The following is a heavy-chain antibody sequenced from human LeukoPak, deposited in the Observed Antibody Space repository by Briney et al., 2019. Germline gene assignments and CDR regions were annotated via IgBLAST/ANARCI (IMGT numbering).Heavy chain of an antibody. V-gene: IGHV1-46*01. CDR3: ARDWGSGSYYFDY. CDR2: IIPIFGTA. CDR1: GYTFTSYY. D-gene: IGHD1-26*01. Sequence: ASVKVSCKASGYTFTSYYMHWVRQAPGQGLEWMGGIIPIFGTANYAQKLQGRVTMATDTSTSTAYMELRSLTSDDTAVYYCARDWGSGSYYFDYWGQGTLVTVSS. J-gene: IGHJ4*02.